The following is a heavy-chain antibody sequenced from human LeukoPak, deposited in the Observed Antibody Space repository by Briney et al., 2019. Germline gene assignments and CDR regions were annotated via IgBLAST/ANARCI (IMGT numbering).Heavy chain of an antibody. V-gene: IGHV3-7*05. D-gene: IGHD4-17*01. J-gene: IGHJ4*02. CDR1: GFTFGRHW. Sequence: GGSLRLSCAASGFTFGRHWMSWVRQAPGKGPEWVANIKQDGRQRYYVDSVKGRFTISRDNGRNSLFLQMNSLRAEATAVYYCAREVYGDNYFDYWGQGTLVTVSS. CDR2: IKQDGRQR. CDR3: AREVYGDNYFDY.